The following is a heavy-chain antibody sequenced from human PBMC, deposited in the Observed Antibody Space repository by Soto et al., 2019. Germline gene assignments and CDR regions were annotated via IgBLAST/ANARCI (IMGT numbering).Heavy chain of an antibody. CDR1: GCTFSSYW. CDR2: VKQDGSER. Sequence: GGSLRLSCAASGCTFSSYWMSWVRQAPGQGLEWVANVKQDGSERYYVDSAKGRFTISSDNAKNSLYLQRNSLRAEDTAVYYCARDRRDPADPMDYWGQGTLVAVSS. CDR3: ARDRRDPADPMDY. V-gene: IGHV3-7*03. D-gene: IGHD6-13*01. J-gene: IGHJ4*02.